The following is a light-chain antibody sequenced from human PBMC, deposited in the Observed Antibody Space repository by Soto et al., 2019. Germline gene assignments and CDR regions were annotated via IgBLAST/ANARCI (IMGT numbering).Light chain of an antibody. CDR1: QSIITY. CDR2: AAS. Sequence: DIQMTQSPSSLSVSVGDRVTITCRASQSIITYLNWYQQKPGKAPKPLIYAASTLQSGVPARFSGSGSGTHFTLTISSLRPEDFATYYCQESYNAPFTFGPGTKVDIK. V-gene: IGKV1-39*01. J-gene: IGKJ3*01. CDR3: QESYNAPFT.